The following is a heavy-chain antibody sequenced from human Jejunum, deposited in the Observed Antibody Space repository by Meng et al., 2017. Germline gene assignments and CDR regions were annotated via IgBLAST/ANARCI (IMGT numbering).Heavy chain of an antibody. V-gene: IGHV3-21*01. CDR3: TRGTHYYYDGRGYSYCSDD. J-gene: IGHJ4*02. CDR1: GFTLSNYN. Sequence: GESLKISCAASGFTLSNYNMNWVRQAPGKGLEWISSITSSSSFFYYADSLKGRFTISRDNTKNSLYLQMNSLRDEDTAVYYCTRGTHYYYDGRGYSYCSDDWGQGTVVTVSS. D-gene: IGHD3-22*01. CDR2: ITSSSSFF.